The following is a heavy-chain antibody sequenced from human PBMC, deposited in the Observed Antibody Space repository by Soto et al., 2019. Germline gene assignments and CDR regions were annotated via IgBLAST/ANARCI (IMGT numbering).Heavy chain of an antibody. V-gene: IGHV3-15*01. CDR1: GFTFSNAW. Sequence: EVQLVESGGGLVKPGGSLRLSCAVSGFTFSNAWMSWVRQAPGKGLEWVGRIRSKTDGGTTDYAAPVKGRFTISRDDSKNTLYLQMNRLKPEATAVYYCATYVGYYWRAFDIWGQGTMVTVSS. CDR3: ATYVGYYWRAFDI. D-gene: IGHD3-22*01. J-gene: IGHJ3*02. CDR2: IRSKTDGGTT.